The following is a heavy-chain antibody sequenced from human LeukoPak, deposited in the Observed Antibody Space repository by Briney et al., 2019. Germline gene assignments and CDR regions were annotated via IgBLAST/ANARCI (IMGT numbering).Heavy chain of an antibody. D-gene: IGHD3-3*01. CDR3: ARGSVRYDFWSGYSPDAFDI. J-gene: IGHJ3*02. CDR2: IYYSGST. CDR1: GGSISSYY. V-gene: IGHV4-59*01. Sequence: SETLSLTCTVSGGSISSYYWSWLRQPPGRGLEWIGYIYYSGSTNYNPSLKSRVTISVDTSKNQFSLKLSSVTAADTAVYYCARGSVRYDFWSGYSPDAFDIWGQGTMVTVSS.